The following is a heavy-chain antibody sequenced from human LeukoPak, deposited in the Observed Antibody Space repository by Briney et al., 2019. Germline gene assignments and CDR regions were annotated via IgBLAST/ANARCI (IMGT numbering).Heavy chain of an antibody. D-gene: IGHD3-10*01. CDR2: IESETDGGAT. CDR3: TTGIRGD. CDR1: GLTFTNAC. V-gene: IGHV3-15*07. Sequence: PGGSVRVSCSASGLTFTNACMNWVRQAPGEGLDWVGRIESETDGGATDYAAPVKGRFTISRDDSKNTLNLQMNSLKTEDTAVYYCTTGIRGDWGQGTLVTVSS. J-gene: IGHJ4*02.